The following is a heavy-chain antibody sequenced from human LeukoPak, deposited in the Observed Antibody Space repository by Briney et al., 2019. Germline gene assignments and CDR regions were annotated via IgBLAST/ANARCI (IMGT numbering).Heavy chain of an antibody. J-gene: IGHJ4*02. V-gene: IGHV3-7*01. CDR3: ARVDTAMTRVVDY. Sequence: GGSLRLSCAAPGFTFSSYWMSWVRQAPGKGLEWVANIKQDGSEKYYVDSVKGRFTISRDNAKNSLYLQMNSLRAEDTAVYYCARVDTAMTRVVDYWGQGTLVTVSS. D-gene: IGHD5-18*01. CDR1: GFTFSSYW. CDR2: IKQDGSEK.